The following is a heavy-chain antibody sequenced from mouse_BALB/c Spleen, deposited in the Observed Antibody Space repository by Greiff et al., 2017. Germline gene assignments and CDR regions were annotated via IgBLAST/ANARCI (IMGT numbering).Heavy chain of an antibody. J-gene: IGHJ3*01. Sequence: VQLQQPGAELVRPGASVKLSCKASGYTFTSYWINWVKQRPGQGLEWIGNIYPSDSYTNYNQKFKDKATLTVDKSSSTAYMQLSSPTSEDSAVYYCTRQDSSGSWFAYWGQGTLVTVSA. CDR2: IYPSDSYT. D-gene: IGHD3-2*01. CDR1: GYTFTSYW. V-gene: IGHV1-69*02. CDR3: TRQDSSGSWFAY.